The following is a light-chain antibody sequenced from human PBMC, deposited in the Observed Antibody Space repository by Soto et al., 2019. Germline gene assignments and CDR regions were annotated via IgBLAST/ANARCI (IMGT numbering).Light chain of an antibody. CDR2: EVS. CDR3: CSDGGSRAV. V-gene: IGLV2-23*02. CDR1: SSDVGSYNL. J-gene: IGLJ7*01. Sequence: QSALTQPASVSGSPGQSITISCTGTSSDVGSYNLVSWYQQHPGQAPQLMIYEVSKRPLGVSTRFSASKSGNTASLTISGLQAEDEADYYCCSDGGSRAVFGGGTQLTVL.